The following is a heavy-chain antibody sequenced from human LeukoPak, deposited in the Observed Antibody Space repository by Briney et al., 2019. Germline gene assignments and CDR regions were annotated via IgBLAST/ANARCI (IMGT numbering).Heavy chain of an antibody. CDR3: AREGRGATMVRGTASDS. J-gene: IGHJ4*02. V-gene: IGHV1-69*06. Sequence: ASVKVSCKASGGTFSSYAISWVRQAPGQGLEWMGGIIPIFGTANYAQKFQGRVTITADKSTSTAYMELSSLRSEDTAVYYCAREGRGATMVRGTASDSWGQGTPVTVSS. CDR1: GGTFSSYA. CDR2: IIPIFGTA. D-gene: IGHD3-10*01.